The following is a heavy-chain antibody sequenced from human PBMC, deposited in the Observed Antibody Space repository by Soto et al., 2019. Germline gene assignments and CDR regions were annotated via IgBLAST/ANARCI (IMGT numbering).Heavy chain of an antibody. CDR2: IYYSGRT. D-gene: IGHD2-15*01. J-gene: IGHJ4*02. V-gene: IGHV4-59*01. CDR3: ARGHLGIPTTGTWYDFDY. CDR1: GDSISSYY. Sequence: QVQLQESGPRLVKPSETLSLTCTVSGDSISSYYWTWIRQPPGKGLEYIGYIYYSGRTYYNPSLKSRATISVDTSKNQFSLKLSSVTAADTAVYYCARGHLGIPTTGTWYDFDYWGQGTLVTVSS.